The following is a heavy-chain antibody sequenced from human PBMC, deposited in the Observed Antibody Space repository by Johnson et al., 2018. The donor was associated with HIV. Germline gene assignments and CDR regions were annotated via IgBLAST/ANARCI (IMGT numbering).Heavy chain of an antibody. V-gene: IGHV3-30*04. CDR2: ISYDGSNK. D-gene: IGHD6-6*01. CDR3: ARGRGSYSSSSPLPLDAFDI. J-gene: IGHJ3*02. Sequence: QVQLVESGGGVVQPGGSLRLSCAASGFTFSSYAMHWVRQAPGKGLEWVAVISYDGSNKYYADSVKGRFTISRDNSKNTLSLQMNSLRAEDTAVYYCARGRGSYSSSSPLPLDAFDIWGQGTMVTVSS. CDR1: GFTFSSYA.